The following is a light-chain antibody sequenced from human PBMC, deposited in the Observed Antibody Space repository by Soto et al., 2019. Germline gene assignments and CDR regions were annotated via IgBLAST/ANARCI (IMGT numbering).Light chain of an antibody. V-gene: IGKV2-30*01. J-gene: IGKJ2*01. CDR3: MQGTHWPPHT. CDR1: QSLVYSDGNTY. Sequence: DVVMTQSPLSLPVTLGQPASISCRSSQSLVYSDGNTYLNWFQQRPGQSPRRLIYKVSNRDSGXXDRXXXXXXXXXXXXKISRVEAEDVGVYYCMQGTHWPPHTFGQGTKLEIK. CDR2: KVS.